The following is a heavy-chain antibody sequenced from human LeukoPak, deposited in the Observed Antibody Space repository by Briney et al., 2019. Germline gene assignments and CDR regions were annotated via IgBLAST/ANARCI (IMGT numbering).Heavy chain of an antibody. CDR2: IRYDGSNK. CDR3: AKDLSEGRDGYTGSSMFHY. D-gene: IGHD5-24*01. CDR1: GLTFSSYG. V-gene: IGHV3-30*02. Sequence: GGSLRLSCAASGLTFSSYGMHWVRQAPGKGLEWVAIIRYDGSNKYYADSVKGRFTTSRDNSKNTLYLQMNSLRAEDTAVYYCAKDLSEGRDGYTGSSMFHYWGQGTLVTVSS. J-gene: IGHJ4*02.